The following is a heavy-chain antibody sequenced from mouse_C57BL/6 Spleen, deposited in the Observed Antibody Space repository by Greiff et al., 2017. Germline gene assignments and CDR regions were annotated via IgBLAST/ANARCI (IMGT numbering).Heavy chain of an antibody. CDR1: GYTFTSYD. CDR3: ARTYYSNYDYAMDY. V-gene: IGHV1-85*01. J-gene: IGHJ4*01. Sequence: VQLQQSGPELVKPGASVKLSCKASGYTFTSYDINWVKQRPGQGLEWIGWIYPGDGSTKYNEKFKGKATLTVDTSSSTAYMELHSLTSEDSAVYFCARTYYSNYDYAMDYWGQGTSVTVSS. D-gene: IGHD2-5*01. CDR2: IYPGDGST.